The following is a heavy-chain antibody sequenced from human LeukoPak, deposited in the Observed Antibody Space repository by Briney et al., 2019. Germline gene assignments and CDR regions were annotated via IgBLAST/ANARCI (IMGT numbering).Heavy chain of an antibody. Sequence: SQTLSLTCTVSGGSISSGSYYWSWIRQPAGKGLEWIGRIYTSGSTNYNPSLKSRVTISVDTSKNQFSLKLSSVTAADTAVYYCARRGIKGFDYWGQGTLVTVSS. CDR3: ARRGIKGFDY. D-gene: IGHD3-16*01. CDR2: IYTSGST. J-gene: IGHJ4*02. V-gene: IGHV4-61*02. CDR1: GGSISSGSYY.